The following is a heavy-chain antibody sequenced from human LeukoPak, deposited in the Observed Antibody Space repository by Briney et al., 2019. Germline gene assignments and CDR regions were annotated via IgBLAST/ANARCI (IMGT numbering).Heavy chain of an antibody. CDR2: ISAYNGNT. CDR3: ARTLRRIAVAGTLDY. Sequence: GASVKVSCKASGYTFTSYGISWVRQAPGQGLEWMGWISAYNGNTNYAQKLQGRVTMTTDTSTSTAYMELSRLRSDDTAVYYCARTLRRIAVAGTLDYWGQGTLVTVSS. D-gene: IGHD6-19*01. CDR1: GYTFTSYG. V-gene: IGHV1-18*01. J-gene: IGHJ4*02.